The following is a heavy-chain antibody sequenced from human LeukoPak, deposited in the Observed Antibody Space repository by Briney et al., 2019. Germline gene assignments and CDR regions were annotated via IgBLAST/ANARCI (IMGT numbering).Heavy chain of an antibody. V-gene: IGHV3-74*01. D-gene: IGHD3-3*01. CDR2: INTDGSST. J-gene: IGHJ6*02. CDR3: AFFWSGYSNGMDV. CDR1: GFTFSTYW. Sequence: TGGSLRLSCAASGFTFSTYWMHWVRHAPGKGLVCVSRINTDGSSTIYADSVKGRFTISRDNAKNTLYLQMNSLRAEDTAVYYCAFFWSGYSNGMDVWGQGTTVTVSS.